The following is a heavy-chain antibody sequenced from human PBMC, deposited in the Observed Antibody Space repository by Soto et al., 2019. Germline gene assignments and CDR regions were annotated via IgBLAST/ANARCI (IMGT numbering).Heavy chain of an antibody. Sequence: GGSLRLSCAASGFTFSNAWMNWVRQAPGKGLEWVGRIKSKTDGGTTDYAAPVKGRFTISRDDSKNTLYLQMNSLKTEDTAVYYCTTIYDFWSGPDIYYYYYGMDVWGQGTTVTVSS. CDR1: GFTFSNAW. CDR2: IKSKTDGGTT. J-gene: IGHJ6*02. CDR3: TTIYDFWSGPDIYYYYYGMDV. V-gene: IGHV3-15*07. D-gene: IGHD3-3*01.